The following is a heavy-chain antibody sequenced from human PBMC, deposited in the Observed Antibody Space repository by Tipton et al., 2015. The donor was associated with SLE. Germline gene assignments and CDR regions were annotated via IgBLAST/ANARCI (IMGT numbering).Heavy chain of an antibody. Sequence: LRLSCAVYGGSISSHYWSWIRQPPGKGLEWIGYIYYSGSTYYNPSLKSRVTISVDTSKNQFSLKLSSVTAADTAVYYCARDVAPGTTVTTQEDYWGQGTLVTVSS. CDR1: GGSISSHY. V-gene: IGHV4-59*11. CDR2: IYYSGST. D-gene: IGHD4-17*01. J-gene: IGHJ4*02. CDR3: ARDVAPGTTVTTQEDY.